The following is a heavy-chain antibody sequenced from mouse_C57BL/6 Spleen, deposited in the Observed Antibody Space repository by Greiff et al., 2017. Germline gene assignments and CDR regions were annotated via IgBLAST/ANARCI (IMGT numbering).Heavy chain of an antibody. Sequence: EVQRVESGGGLVQPGGSLKLSCAASGFTFSDYYMYWVRQTPEKRLEWVAYISNGGGSTYYPDTVKGRFTISRDNAKNTLYLQMSRLKSEDTAMYYCASRSYSNYYAMDYWGQGTSVTVSS. CDR2: ISNGGGST. V-gene: IGHV5-12*01. J-gene: IGHJ4*01. CDR1: GFTFSDYY. CDR3: ASRSYSNYYAMDY. D-gene: IGHD2-10*01.